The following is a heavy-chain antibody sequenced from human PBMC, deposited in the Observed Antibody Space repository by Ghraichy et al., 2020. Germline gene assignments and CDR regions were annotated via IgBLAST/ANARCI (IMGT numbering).Heavy chain of an antibody. J-gene: IGHJ5*01. CDR3: AKIPVRPFHPLHWFDF. CDR1: GFTFSRYA. V-gene: IGHV3-23*01. Sequence: GGSLRLSCAASGFTFSRYAMNWVRQAPGNGLEWVSSITGSAGATYYADSVKGRFTISRDNSKNTLYLLMNSLRADDTAVNYFAKIPVRPFHPLHWFDFWGQGTLVTVSS. CDR2: ITGSAGAT.